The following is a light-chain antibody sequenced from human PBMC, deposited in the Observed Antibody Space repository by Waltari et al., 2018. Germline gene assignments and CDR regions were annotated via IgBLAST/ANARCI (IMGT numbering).Light chain of an antibody. J-gene: IGKJ3*01. Sequence: TQSPDTLSVSPGERATLSCRASHNVGSNLAWYQQKPGQFPRLLISGASTRATGVPARFSGSGSGTEFTLTISSLQSEDFATYYCQQFNTYPIPFGRGTKVDIK. V-gene: IGKV3-15*01. CDR3: QQFNTYPIP. CDR1: HNVGSN. CDR2: GAS.